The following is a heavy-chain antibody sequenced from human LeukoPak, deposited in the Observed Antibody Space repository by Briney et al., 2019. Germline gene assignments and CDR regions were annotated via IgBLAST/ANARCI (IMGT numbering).Heavy chain of an antibody. J-gene: IGHJ4*02. CDR3: ARRSRITMVRGVTFSDY. D-gene: IGHD3-10*01. CDR1: GFTLSSYA. V-gene: IGHV3-23*01. CDR2: ISGSGGST. Sequence: GGSLRLSCAASGFTLSSYAMSWVRQAPEKGREWVSAISGSGGSTYYADSVKGRFTISRDNSKNTLYLQMNSLRAEDTAVYYCARRSRITMVRGVTFSDYWGQGTLVTVSS.